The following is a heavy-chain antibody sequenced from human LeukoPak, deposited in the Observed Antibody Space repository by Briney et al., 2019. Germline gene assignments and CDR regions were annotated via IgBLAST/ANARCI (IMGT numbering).Heavy chain of an antibody. CDR2: IYSGGGR. J-gene: IGHJ6*02. V-gene: IGHV3-66*01. Sequence: RTGGSPRLSCAASGFTVNNNYMSWVRQAPGKGLEWVSVIYSGGGRYYADSVKGRFTISRDNSKNSLYLQMNSLRAEDTAVYYCARATILRYSPGPWDVWGQGTTVTVSS. CDR1: GFTVNNNY. CDR3: ARATILRYSPGPWDV. D-gene: IGHD3-9*01.